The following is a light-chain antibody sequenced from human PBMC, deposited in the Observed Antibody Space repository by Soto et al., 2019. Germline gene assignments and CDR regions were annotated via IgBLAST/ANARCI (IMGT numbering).Light chain of an antibody. CDR2: EVS. J-gene: IGLJ2*01. V-gene: IGLV2-8*01. CDR1: SSDVSAYNY. Sequence: QSALTQPPSAAGSPGQSVTISCTGTSSDVSAYNYVSWYQQHPGKAPKLMIYEVSKRPSGVPDRFSGSKSGNTASLTVSGLQAEDEADYYCSSYAGSNKVFGGGTKLTVL. CDR3: SSYAGSNKV.